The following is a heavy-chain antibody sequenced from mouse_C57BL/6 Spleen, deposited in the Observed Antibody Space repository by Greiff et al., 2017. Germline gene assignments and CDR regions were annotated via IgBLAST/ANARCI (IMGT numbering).Heavy chain of an antibody. Sequence: VQLKQSGPGMVKPSQSLSLTCTVTGYSITSGYDWHWIRHFPGNKLEWMGYISYSGSTNYNPSLKSRISITHDTSKNHFFLKLNSVTTEDTATYYCARGSSGRGFAYWVQGTLVTVSA. D-gene: IGHD3-2*02. J-gene: IGHJ3*01. CDR2: ISYSGST. V-gene: IGHV3-1*01. CDR3: ARGSSGRGFAY. CDR1: GYSITSGYD.